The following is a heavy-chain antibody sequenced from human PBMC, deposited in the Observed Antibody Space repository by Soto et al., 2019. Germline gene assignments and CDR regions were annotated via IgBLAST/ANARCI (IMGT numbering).Heavy chain of an antibody. D-gene: IGHD2-15*01. CDR3: AKSVRYCRGSSCSPEAFDV. CDR2: ISYDGSNK. Sequence: QVHLVESGGGVVQPGRSLRLSCVASGFSFSDSGMHWVRQAPGKGLAWVAAISYDGSNKYYADSVNARFTISRDNSKNTLSLQMNSRRAEDKAVYYCAKSVRYCRGSSCSPEAFDVWGQGTLVSVSS. J-gene: IGHJ3*01. V-gene: IGHV3-30*18. CDR1: GFSFSDSG.